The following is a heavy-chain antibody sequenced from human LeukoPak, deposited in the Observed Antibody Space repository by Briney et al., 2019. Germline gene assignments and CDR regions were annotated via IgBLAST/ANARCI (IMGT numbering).Heavy chain of an antibody. D-gene: IGHD6-13*01. CDR2: IKQDGSEK. CDR3: ARARRAAAFDY. V-gene: IGHV3-7*01. CDR1: GFTISSYW. J-gene: IGHJ4*02. Sequence: PGGSLRLSCAASGFTISSYWMNWVRQAPGKGLEWVANIKQDGSEKYYVDSVKDRFTISRDNAKNSLYLQMNSLRAEDTAVYYCARARRAAAFDYWGQGTLVTVSS.